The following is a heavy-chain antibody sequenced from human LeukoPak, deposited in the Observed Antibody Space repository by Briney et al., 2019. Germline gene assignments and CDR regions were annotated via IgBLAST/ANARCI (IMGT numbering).Heavy chain of an antibody. CDR3: AKASSRYYYDSSGYYYDY. Sequence: GGSLRLSCAASGFPFSSYALSWVRQAPGKGLEWVSAISGSGGNTYYADSVKGRFTISRDNSKNTLYLQMNSLRAKDTAVYYCAKASSRYYYDSSGYYYDYWGQGTLVTVSS. V-gene: IGHV3-23*01. CDR1: GFPFSSYA. CDR2: ISGSGGNT. J-gene: IGHJ4*02. D-gene: IGHD3-22*01.